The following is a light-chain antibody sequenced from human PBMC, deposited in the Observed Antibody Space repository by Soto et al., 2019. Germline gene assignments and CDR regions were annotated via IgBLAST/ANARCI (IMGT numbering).Light chain of an antibody. V-gene: IGKV3-20*01. Sequence: EIVWTQSPGTLYLSLRERATLSCRASQTVSTSYLAWYQQRPGQAPRLLMYGASSRATGISDLCSGSGAGTDFHLTIIRLEPEHCAVYYCQQFVSSPLPFGGGTKVEIK. CDR3: QQFVSSPLP. J-gene: IGKJ4*01. CDR1: QTVSTSY. CDR2: GAS.